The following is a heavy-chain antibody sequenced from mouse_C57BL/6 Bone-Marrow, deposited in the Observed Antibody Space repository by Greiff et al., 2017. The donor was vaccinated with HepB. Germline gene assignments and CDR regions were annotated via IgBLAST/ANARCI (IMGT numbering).Heavy chain of an antibody. CDR1: GFSLTSYG. D-gene: IGHD1-1*01. CDR3: AREGGYYGFYAMDY. CDR2: IWSDGST. J-gene: IGHJ4*01. Sequence: VQVVESGPGLVAPSRSLSITCTVSGFSLTSYGVHWVRQPPGKGLEWLVVIWSDGSTTYNSALKSRLSISKDNSKSQVFLKMNSLQTDDTAMYYCAREGGYYGFYAMDYWGQGTSVTVSS. V-gene: IGHV2-6*03.